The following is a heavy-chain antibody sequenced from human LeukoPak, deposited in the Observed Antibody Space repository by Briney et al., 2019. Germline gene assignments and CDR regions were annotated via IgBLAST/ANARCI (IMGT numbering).Heavy chain of an antibody. V-gene: IGHV1-3*01. Sequence: ASVKVSCRASGYYFTSYTIHWVRQAPGRRLEWMGWINAGNGNTEYSQNFQGRVTITRDTSATTAYMELTRLRSEDTAVYYCARASEDYGDYSYALDIWGQGTMVTVSS. CDR3: ARASEDYGDYSYALDI. J-gene: IGHJ3*02. D-gene: IGHD4-17*01. CDR1: GYYFTSYT. CDR2: INAGNGNT.